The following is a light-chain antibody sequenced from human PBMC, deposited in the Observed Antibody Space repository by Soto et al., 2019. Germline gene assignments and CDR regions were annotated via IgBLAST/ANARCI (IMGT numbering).Light chain of an antibody. CDR3: QQYGSSGT. V-gene: IGKV3-15*01. Sequence: EILITQSPATLSVSPGERATLSCRASQSVSSNLAWYQQKPGQAPRLLIYGASTRATGIPARFSGSGSGTDFTLTIENLEPEDFAVYYCQQYGSSGTFGQGTKVDIK. CDR2: GAS. J-gene: IGKJ1*01. CDR1: QSVSSN.